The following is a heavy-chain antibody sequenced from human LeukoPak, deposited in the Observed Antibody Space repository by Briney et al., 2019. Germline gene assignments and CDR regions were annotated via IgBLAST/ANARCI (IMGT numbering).Heavy chain of an antibody. V-gene: IGHV3-23*01. J-gene: IGHJ4*02. CDR3: ARDFYSGFGELSEPLFADN. Sequence: GGSLRLSCVASGFTFSIYWMSWVRQAAGKGLEWVSLISGSGGGTYYADSVKGRFTISRDNSKNTLYLQLNSLRVEDTAVYYCARDFYSGFGELSEPLFADNWGQGTLVTVSS. CDR1: GFTFSIYW. CDR2: ISGSGGGT. D-gene: IGHD3-10*01.